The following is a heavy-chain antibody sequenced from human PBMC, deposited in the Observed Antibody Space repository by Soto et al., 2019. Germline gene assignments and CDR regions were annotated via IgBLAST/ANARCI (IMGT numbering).Heavy chain of an antibody. CDR3: ARARAGDRGVFDY. D-gene: IGHD2-21*01. CDR2: IYYSRST. V-gene: IGHV4-31*03. Sequence: PSETLSLTCTVSGGSISSGGYYWSWIRQHPGKGLEWVGYIYYSRSTYYNPSLKSRVTISVDTSKNQFSLKLSSVTAADTAVYYCARARAGDRGVFDYWGQGTLVTVSS. CDR1: GGSISSGGYY. J-gene: IGHJ4*02.